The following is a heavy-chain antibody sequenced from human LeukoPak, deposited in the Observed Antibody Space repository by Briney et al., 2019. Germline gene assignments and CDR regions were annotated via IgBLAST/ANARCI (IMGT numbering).Heavy chain of an antibody. Sequence: GGSLRLSCAASGFTFSSYSMSWVRQAPGKGLEWVSSISSSSSYIYYADSVKGRFTISRDNAKNSLYLQMNSLRAEDTAVYYCARDGNSNYYGMDVWGQGTTVTVSS. D-gene: IGHD4-4*01. CDR1: GFTFSSYS. V-gene: IGHV3-21*01. CDR3: ARDGNSNYYGMDV. J-gene: IGHJ6*02. CDR2: ISSSSSYI.